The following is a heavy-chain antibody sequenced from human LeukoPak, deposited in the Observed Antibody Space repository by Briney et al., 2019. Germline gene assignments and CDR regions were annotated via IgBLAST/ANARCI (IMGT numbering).Heavy chain of an antibody. CDR1: GVSXSSYY. D-gene: IGHD3-22*01. V-gene: IGHV4-59*01. Sequence: SETLSLTCTVSGVSXSSYYWTWIRQPXGXGLEWIGNIDYSGNTKYNPSLKSRVTISVDTSKNQFSLKLSSVTAADTAVFFCARWYYDSSGYRYFDYWGQGTLVTVSS. J-gene: IGHJ4*02. CDR2: IDYSGNT. CDR3: ARWYYDSSGYRYFDY.